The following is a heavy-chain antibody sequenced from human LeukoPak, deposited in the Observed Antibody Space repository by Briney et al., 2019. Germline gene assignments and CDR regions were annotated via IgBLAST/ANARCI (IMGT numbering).Heavy chain of an antibody. V-gene: IGHV1-46*01. D-gene: IGHD3-22*01. Sequence: ASVKVSCKASGYTFTRYHMHWVRQAPGQGLEWMGIINPSDAGTGYAQKFQGRVTMTRNTSISTAYMELSSLRSEDTAVYYCATNYDSSGYYYDYWGQGTLVTVSS. CDR2: INPSDAGT. CDR1: GYTFTRYH. J-gene: IGHJ4*02. CDR3: ATNYDSSGYYYDY.